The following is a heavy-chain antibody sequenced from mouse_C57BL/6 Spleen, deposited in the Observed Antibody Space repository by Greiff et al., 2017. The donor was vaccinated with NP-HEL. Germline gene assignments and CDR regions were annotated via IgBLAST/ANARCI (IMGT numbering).Heavy chain of an antibody. V-gene: IGHV1-82*01. J-gene: IGHJ2*01. D-gene: IGHD2-5*01. Sequence: VMLQQSGPELVKPGASVKISCKASGYAFSSSWMNWVKQRPGKGLEWIGRIYPGDGDTNYNGKFKGKATLTADKSSSTAYMQLSSLTSEDSAVYFCARSRYSNYEDYFDYWGQGTTLTVSS. CDR2: IYPGDGDT. CDR3: ARSRYSNYEDYFDY. CDR1: GYAFSSSW.